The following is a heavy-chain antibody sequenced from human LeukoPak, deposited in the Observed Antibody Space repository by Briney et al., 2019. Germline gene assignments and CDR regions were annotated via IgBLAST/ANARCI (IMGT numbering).Heavy chain of an antibody. J-gene: IGHJ4*02. CDR3: AKDGYYDSSGSPTSYFDY. CDR1: GFTFSNYA. V-gene: IGHV3-23*01. Sequence: GGSLRLSCAASGFTFSNYAMSWVRQAPGKGLEWVSGISGSGGSTNYADSVKGRLIISRDNSKNTLHLQMNSLRAEDTAVYYCAKDGYYDSSGSPTSYFDYWGQGTLVTVSS. D-gene: IGHD3-22*01. CDR2: ISGSGGST.